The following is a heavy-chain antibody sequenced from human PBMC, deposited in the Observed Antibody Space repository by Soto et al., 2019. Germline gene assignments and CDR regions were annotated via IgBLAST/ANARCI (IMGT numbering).Heavy chain of an antibody. CDR3: ARHKTVRGVWYYYGMDV. CDR2: IYYSGST. V-gene: IGHV4-31*03. CDR1: GGSISSGGYY. D-gene: IGHD3-10*01. Sequence: PSETLSLTCTVSGGSISSGGYYWSWIRQHPEKGLEWIGYIYYSGSTYYNPSLKSRVTISVDTSKNQFSLKLSSVTAADTAVYYCARHKTVRGVWYYYGMDVWGQGTTVTVS. J-gene: IGHJ6*02.